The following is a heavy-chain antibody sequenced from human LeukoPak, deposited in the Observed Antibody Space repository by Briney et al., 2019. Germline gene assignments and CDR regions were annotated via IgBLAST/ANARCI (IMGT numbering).Heavy chain of an antibody. CDR3: ARLPPRVYYGSGSYRYPTDY. Sequence: PSGTLSLTCAVSGDSITTTNWWSWVRQPPGKGLEWIGEIYHSGSTNRNPSLKSRVTISVDTSKNQFSLKLSSVTAADTAVYYCARLPPRVYYGSGSYRYPTDYWGQGTLVTVSS. D-gene: IGHD3-10*01. CDR1: GDSITTTNW. J-gene: IGHJ4*02. CDR2: IYHSGST. V-gene: IGHV4-4*02.